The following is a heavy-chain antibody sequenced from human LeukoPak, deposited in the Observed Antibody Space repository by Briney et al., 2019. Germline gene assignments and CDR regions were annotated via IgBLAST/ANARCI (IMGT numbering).Heavy chain of an antibody. CDR3: ARWGSGWYGVDY. CDR2: IYTSGST. V-gene: IGHV4-4*09. CDR1: GGSISSYY. D-gene: IGHD6-19*01. Sequence: SETLSLTCTVSGGSISSYYWSWIRQPPGKGLEWIGYIYTSGSTNNNPSLKSRVTISVDTSKNQFSLKLSSVTAADTAVYYCARWGSGWYGVDYRGQGTLVTVSS. J-gene: IGHJ4*02.